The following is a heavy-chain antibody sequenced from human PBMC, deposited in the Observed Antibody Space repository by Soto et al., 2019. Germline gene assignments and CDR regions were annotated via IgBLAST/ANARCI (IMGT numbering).Heavy chain of an antibody. CDR3: ATLYY. CDR2: FSSSGDYT. J-gene: IGHJ4*01. V-gene: IGHV3-23*01. Sequence: PGGSLRLSCAASGFTFSSYGMTWVRQAPGKGLEWVSHFSSSGDYTYYADSVKGRFTISRDNSKNTLHLQMNGLKAEDTAVYYCATLYYWFRGSLVTVSS. CDR1: GFTFSSYG.